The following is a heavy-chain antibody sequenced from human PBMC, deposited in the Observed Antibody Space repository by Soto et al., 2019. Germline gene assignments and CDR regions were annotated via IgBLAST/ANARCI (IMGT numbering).Heavy chain of an antibody. CDR2: ISGSGGST. Sequence: PGGSLTLSCAASGFTFSSYAMSWVRQATGKGLEWVSAISGSGGSTYYADSVKGRFTISRGNSKNTLYLQMNSLRAEDTAVYYCAKDPVTVYYYYGMDVWGQGTTVTVSS. CDR1: GFTFSSYA. J-gene: IGHJ6*02. D-gene: IGHD4-4*01. CDR3: AKDPVTVYYYYGMDV. V-gene: IGHV3-23*01.